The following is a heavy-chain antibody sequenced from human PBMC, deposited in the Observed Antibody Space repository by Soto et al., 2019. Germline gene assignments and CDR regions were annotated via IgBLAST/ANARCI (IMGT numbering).Heavy chain of an antibody. CDR1: GGSITDYS. CDR3: ARDQGVVVTADNWFDP. Sequence: QVQLQESGPGLVKPSETLSLTCTVSGGSITDYSWVWIRQPAGKGLEWIGRIFSSGSTNYNPSLMGRIPMSLDTSKNQFSLKLNSATATDTDVYFCARDQGVVVTADNWFDPWGQGILVTVSS. CDR2: IFSSGST. J-gene: IGHJ5*02. D-gene: IGHD2-21*02. V-gene: IGHV4-4*07.